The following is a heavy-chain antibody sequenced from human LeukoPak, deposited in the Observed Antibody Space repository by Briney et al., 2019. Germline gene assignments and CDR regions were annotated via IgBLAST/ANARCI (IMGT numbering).Heavy chain of an antibody. V-gene: IGHV4-4*07. J-gene: IGHJ4*02. D-gene: IGHD3-9*01. CDR2: VYPSVST. CDR1: GGSISSYY. Sequence: PSETLSLTCTVSGGSISSYYWSWIRQPAGKGLEWIGRVYPSVSTNYNPSLKSRVTMSVDTSKNEFSLQLSSVTAADTAVYYCARGSSSATWFPFEYWGQGTLVTVSS. CDR3: ARGSSSATWFPFEY.